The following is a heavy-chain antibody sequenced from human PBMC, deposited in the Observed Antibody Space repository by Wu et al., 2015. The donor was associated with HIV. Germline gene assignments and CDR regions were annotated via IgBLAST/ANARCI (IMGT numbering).Heavy chain of an antibody. J-gene: IGHJ4*02. D-gene: IGHD2-2*01. Sequence: QVQLVQSGAEVKKPGASVKISCKASGYAFISYGISWVRQAPGQGLEWLGWISAYNDNKNFAQKFQGRVTLTTDTSTSTGYMELRSLRSDDTAVYYCARVGCSPTSCWYYFDYWGQGTLV. CDR2: ISAYNDNK. V-gene: IGHV1-18*04. CDR1: GYAFISYG. CDR3: ARVGCSPTSCWYYFDY.